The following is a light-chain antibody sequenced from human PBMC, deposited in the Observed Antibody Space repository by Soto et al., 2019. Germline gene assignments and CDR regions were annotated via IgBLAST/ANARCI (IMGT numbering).Light chain of an antibody. V-gene: IGKV3-15*01. CDR2: GAS. CDR3: RQYNNWPPVT. CDR1: QSVYSN. J-gene: IGKJ4*01. Sequence: EIVMTQSPATLSVSPGGRATLSCRASQSVYSNLAWYQQKPGQAPRLLIYGASTRATGIPARFSGSGAGTDFPLTISSLQSEDSAVYYCRQYNNWPPVTFGGGTRVEIK.